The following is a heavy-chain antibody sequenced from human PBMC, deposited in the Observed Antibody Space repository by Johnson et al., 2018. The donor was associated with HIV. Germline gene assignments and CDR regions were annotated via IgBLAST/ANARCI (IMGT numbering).Heavy chain of an antibody. CDR3: AKDLGRSMIVVVIDAFDI. D-gene: IGHD3-22*01. CDR2: INWNGAST. CDR1: GFTFSSYA. Sequence: VQLVESGGGVVQPGGSLRLSCAASGFTFSSYAMSWVRQAPGKGLEWVSGINWNGASTGYADSVKGRFTISRDSSKNTLYLQMNSLRAEDTAVYYCAKDLGRSMIVVVIDAFDIWGQGTMVTVSS. V-gene: IGHV3-23*04. J-gene: IGHJ3*02.